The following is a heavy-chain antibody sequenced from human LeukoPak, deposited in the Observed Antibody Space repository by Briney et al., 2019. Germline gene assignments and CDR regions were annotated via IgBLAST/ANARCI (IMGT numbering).Heavy chain of an antibody. D-gene: IGHD3-22*01. CDR2: IRSKANGYAT. J-gene: IGHJ4*02. Sequence: GGSLRLSCAASGFTFSASAMHWVRQASGKGLEWVGRIRSKANGYATAYAASVKGRFTISRDDSKNTAYLQMNSLKTEDTAVYYCTRHLYDSSGYYPDWGQGTLVTVSS. V-gene: IGHV3-73*01. CDR1: GFTFSASA. CDR3: TRHLYDSSGYYPD.